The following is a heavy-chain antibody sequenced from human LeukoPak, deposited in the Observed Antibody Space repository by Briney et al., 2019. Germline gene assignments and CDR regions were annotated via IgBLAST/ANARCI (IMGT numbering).Heavy chain of an antibody. CDR3: ASEWTDIVVVPAAFDY. V-gene: IGHV3-21*01. J-gene: IGHJ4*02. CDR2: ISSSSSYI. D-gene: IGHD2-2*01. CDR1: GFTFSSYS. Sequence: GGSLRLSCAASGFTFSSYSMNWVGQAPGKGLEWVSSISSSSSYIYYADSVKGRFTISRDNAKNSLYLQMNSLRAEDTAVYYCASEWTDIVVVPAAFDYWGQGTLVTVSS.